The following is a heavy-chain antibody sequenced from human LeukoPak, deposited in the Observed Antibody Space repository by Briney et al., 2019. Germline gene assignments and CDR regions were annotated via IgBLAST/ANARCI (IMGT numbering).Heavy chain of an antibody. V-gene: IGHV1-69*13. J-gene: IGHJ4*02. Sequence: SVRVSCKASGGSFSNYAISWVRQAPGQGLQWMGGIIPIFGTPNYAQKFQGRVTITADESMSTAYMELSSLRSEDTAVYYCARDRYYDSGGYFSAEDFDYWGQGTLVTVSS. CDR3: ARDRYYDSGGYFSAEDFDY. CDR2: IIPIFGTP. CDR1: GGSFSNYA. D-gene: IGHD3-22*01.